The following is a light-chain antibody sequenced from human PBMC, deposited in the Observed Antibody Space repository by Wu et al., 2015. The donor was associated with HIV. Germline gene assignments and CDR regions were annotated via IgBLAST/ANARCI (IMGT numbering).Light chain of an antibody. J-gene: IGKJ3*01. V-gene: IGKV3D-20*02. CDR3: QQRSNWPPLA. Sequence: EIVLTQSPGTLSLSPGERATLSCRASQSVSSSSLAWFQQKPGQAPRLLIYGASNRATGIPARFSGSGSGTDFTLTISSLEPEDFAVYYCQQRSNWPPLAFGPGTKVDIK. CDR1: QSVSSSS. CDR2: GAS.